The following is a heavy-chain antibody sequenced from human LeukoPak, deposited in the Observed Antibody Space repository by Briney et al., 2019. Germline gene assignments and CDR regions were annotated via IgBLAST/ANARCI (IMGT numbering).Heavy chain of an antibody. CDR1: GGSISSYY. V-gene: IGHV4-59*01. D-gene: IGHD5-18*01. CDR2: IYYSGST. CDR3: ASGYSYGHFDY. Sequence: SETLSLTCTVSGGSISSYYWSWIRQPPGKGLEWIGYIYYSGSTNYNPSLRSRVTVSVDTSKKQFSLKLSSVTAADTAVYYCASGYSYGHFDYWGQGTLVTVSS. J-gene: IGHJ4*02.